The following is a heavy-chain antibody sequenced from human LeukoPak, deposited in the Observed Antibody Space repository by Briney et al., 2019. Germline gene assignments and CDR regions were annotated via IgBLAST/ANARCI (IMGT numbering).Heavy chain of an antibody. CDR1: GVSMSTYF. CDR2: IHYPGVT. Sequence: SETLSLTCGVSGVSMSTYFWSWVRQPPGKGLEWLAFIHYPGVTHYNPSLRNRLIISVHTPNNQFSLMLSYLPAADTTIYYCVRDIYGSGYGYCDQWGEGGLVTVSP. V-gene: IGHV4-59*01. J-gene: IGHJ4*02. D-gene: IGHD3-10*01. CDR3: VRDIYGSGYGYCDQ.